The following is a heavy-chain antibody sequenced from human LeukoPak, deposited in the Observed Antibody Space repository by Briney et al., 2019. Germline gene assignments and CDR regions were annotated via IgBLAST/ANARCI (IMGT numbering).Heavy chain of an antibody. J-gene: IGHJ4*02. CDR3: ARGDFYYFDS. CDR1: GGSINNYY. V-gene: IGHV4-59*08. Sequence: PSETLSLTCTVSGGSINNYYWSWIRQPPGKGLEWIGYIYYSGGTNSNPSLKSRVTISVDTSKNQFSLKLTSVTAADTAVYYCARGDFYYFDSWGQGTLVTVSS. CDR2: IYYSGGT. D-gene: IGHD2/OR15-2a*01.